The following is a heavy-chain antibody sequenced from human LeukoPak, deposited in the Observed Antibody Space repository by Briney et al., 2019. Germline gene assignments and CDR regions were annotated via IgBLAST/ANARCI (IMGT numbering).Heavy chain of an antibody. CDR1: GFTFGSYA. V-gene: IGHV3-23*01. J-gene: IGHJ6*03. Sequence: GGSLRLSCTASGFTFGSYAMSWVRQAPGKGLEWVSLMSGDRGGTYYADSVKGRFTISRDNSKNTLYLQMNSLRAEDTAIYYCAKRVPTHGYGPWDYYYYMDVWGKGTTVTVSS. D-gene: IGHD2-2*03. CDR2: MSGDRGGT. CDR3: AKRVPTHGYGPWDYYYYMDV.